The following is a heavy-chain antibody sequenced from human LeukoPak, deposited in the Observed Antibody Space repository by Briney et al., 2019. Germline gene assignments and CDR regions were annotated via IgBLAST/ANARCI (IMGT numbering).Heavy chain of an antibody. Sequence: GGSLRLSCAASGFTFSSYGMHWVRQAPGKGLEWVAFIRYDGSNKYYADSVKGRFTISRDNSKNTLYLQMNSLRAEDTAVYYCAKTGIAVAGSIYNWFDPWGQGTLVTVSS. V-gene: IGHV3-30*02. D-gene: IGHD6-19*01. CDR3: AKTGIAVAGSIYNWFDP. CDR2: IRYDGSNK. CDR1: GFTFSSYG. J-gene: IGHJ5*02.